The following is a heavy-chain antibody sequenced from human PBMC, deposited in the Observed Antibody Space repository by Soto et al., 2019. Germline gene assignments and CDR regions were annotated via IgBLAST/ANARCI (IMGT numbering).Heavy chain of an antibody. J-gene: IGHJ3*02. V-gene: IGHV5-51*01. CDR2: IYPGDLDT. CDR1: GESFTNCW. CDR3: ARCILVAPDAFDI. Sequence: NGAGESFTNCWIGWVRQMPGKGLEWMGIIYPGDLDTKYSPSFQGQVTISADKSISTAYLQWSSLKASDTAMYYCARCILVAPDAFDIWGQGIMVTVS. D-gene: IGHD2-15*01.